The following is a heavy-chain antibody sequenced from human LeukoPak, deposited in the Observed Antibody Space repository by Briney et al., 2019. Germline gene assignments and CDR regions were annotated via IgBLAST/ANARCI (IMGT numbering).Heavy chain of an antibody. CDR3: ARGTYGDGFDP. D-gene: IGHD4-17*01. Sequence: SETLSLTCSVSGGSISSYFWSWIRQPPRKGLEWIGHIYYSGSTNYNPSLKSRGTISVNTSKNQFSLMLTSVTAADTAVYYCARGTYGDGFDPWGQGTLVTVSS. V-gene: IGHV4-59*12. J-gene: IGHJ5*02. CDR1: GGSISSYF. CDR2: IYYSGST.